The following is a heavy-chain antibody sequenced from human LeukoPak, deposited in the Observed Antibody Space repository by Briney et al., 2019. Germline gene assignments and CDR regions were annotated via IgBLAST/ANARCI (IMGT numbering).Heavy chain of an antibody. D-gene: IGHD5-12*01. CDR3: ARHWSPLGYDGEYWFDP. CDR2: ISYRGST. Sequence: SETLSLTCTVSGGSISSYYWSWIRQPPGKGLEWSGYISYRGSTNYNPSLKSRVTISVDTSKNQFSLKLRSVTAADTAVYYCARHWSPLGYDGEYWFDPWGQGTLVTVSS. CDR1: GGSISSYY. V-gene: IGHV4-59*08. J-gene: IGHJ5*02.